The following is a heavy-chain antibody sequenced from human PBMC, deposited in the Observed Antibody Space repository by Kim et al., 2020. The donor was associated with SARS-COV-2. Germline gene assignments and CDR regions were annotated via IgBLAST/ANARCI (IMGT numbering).Heavy chain of an antibody. D-gene: IGHD3-10*01. V-gene: IGHV4-31*02. J-gene: IGHJ3*02. CDR3: AKWGGFYGSGSYGDAFDI. Sequence: KSRVTISVDTSKNQFSLKLSSVTAAETAVYYCAKWGGFYGSGSYGDAFDIWGQGTMVTVSS.